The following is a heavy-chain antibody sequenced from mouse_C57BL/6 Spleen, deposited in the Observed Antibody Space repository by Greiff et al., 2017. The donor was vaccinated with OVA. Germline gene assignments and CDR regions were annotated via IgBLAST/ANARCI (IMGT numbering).Heavy chain of an antibody. CDR3: ARRLSDAYAMDY. J-gene: IGHJ4*01. CDR1: GYTFTGYW. V-gene: IGHV1-9*01. CDR2: ILPGSGST. Sequence: QVQLQQSGAELMKPGASVKLSCKATGYTFTGYWIEWVKQRPGHGLEWIGEILPGSGSTNYHEKFKGKATFTADTSSNTAYMQLSSLTTEDSAIYYCARRLSDAYAMDYWGQGTSVTVSS.